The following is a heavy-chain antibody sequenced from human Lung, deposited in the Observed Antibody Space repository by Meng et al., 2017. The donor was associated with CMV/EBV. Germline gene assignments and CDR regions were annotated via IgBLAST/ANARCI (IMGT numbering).Heavy chain of an antibody. V-gene: IGHV3-30*02. D-gene: IGHD3-3*01. CDR2: IRYDGKNE. CDR3: AKETGPISGGYYYYGIDV. J-gene: IGHJ6*02. Sequence: GGSXRLXCAAYGFTSSSYGMHWVRQAPGKGLEGVAFIRYDGKNEYYADSVKGRFSISRDDSKDTRYLQMNSLRPENTAVYYFAKETGPISGGYYYYGIDVXGQGXTVTVSS. CDR1: GFTSSSYG.